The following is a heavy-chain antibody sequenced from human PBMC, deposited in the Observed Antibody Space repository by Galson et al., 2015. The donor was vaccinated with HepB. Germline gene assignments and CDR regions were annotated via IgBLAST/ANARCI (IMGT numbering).Heavy chain of an antibody. CDR2: INHDSRAI. V-gene: IGHV3-48*02. Sequence: SLRLSCAASGFTFNTHAMNWVRQAPGKGLEWISYINHDSRAIYQADSARGRFIISRDNAKNSLYLQMNSLRHEDTAVYYCARDSNWSSDFWGQGTLVTVSS. J-gene: IGHJ4*02. D-gene: IGHD1-1*01. CDR3: ARDSNWSSDF. CDR1: GFTFNTHA.